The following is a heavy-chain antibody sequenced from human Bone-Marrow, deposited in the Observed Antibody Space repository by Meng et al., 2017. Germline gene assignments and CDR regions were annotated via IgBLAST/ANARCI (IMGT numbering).Heavy chain of an antibody. CDR2: IYYSGST. CDR1: GGSISSSSYY. J-gene: IGHJ4*02. Sequence: GSLRLSCTVSGGSISSSSYYWGWIRQPPGKGREWIGSIYYSGSTYYNPSLKSRVTISVDTSKNQFSLKLSSVTAADTAVYYCARRAAGTLFGYWGQGTLVTVSS. V-gene: IGHV4-39*07. D-gene: IGHD6-13*01. CDR3: ARRAAGTLFGY.